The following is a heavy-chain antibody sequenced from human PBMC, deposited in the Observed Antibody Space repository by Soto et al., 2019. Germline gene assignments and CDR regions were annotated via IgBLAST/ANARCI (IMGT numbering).Heavy chain of an antibody. J-gene: IGHJ4*02. Sequence: LRLSCAASGFTLRSYGMSWVRQAPGKGLEWISGISGSGRNSYYADSVKGRFTISRDNSKNTLYLQMNSLRAEDTAVYYCARDLKPLGYYDSSGPFDYWGQGTLVTVSS. CDR3: ARDLKPLGYYDSSGPFDY. CDR1: GFTLRSYG. D-gene: IGHD3-22*01. CDR2: ISGSGRNS. V-gene: IGHV3-23*01.